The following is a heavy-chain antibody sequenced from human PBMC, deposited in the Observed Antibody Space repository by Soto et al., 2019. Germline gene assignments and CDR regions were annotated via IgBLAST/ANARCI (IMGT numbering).Heavy chain of an antibody. Sequence: QVQLVESGGGVVQPGRSLRLSCAASGFTFSSYGMHWVRQAPGKGLEWVAVIWYDGSNKYYADSVKGRFTISRDNSNNTLYLQMNSLRAEDTAVYYCARDRPDYGGMDVWGQGTTVTVSS. CDR1: GFTFSSYG. CDR3: ARDRPDYGGMDV. V-gene: IGHV3-33*01. J-gene: IGHJ6*02. CDR2: IWYDGSNK.